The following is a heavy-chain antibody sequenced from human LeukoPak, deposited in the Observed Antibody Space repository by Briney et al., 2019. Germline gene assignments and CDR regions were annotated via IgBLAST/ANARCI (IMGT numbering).Heavy chain of an antibody. CDR1: GGSISSGGYY. CDR3: ASRTIFGVDH. CDR2: IYYSGST. J-gene: IGHJ4*02. D-gene: IGHD3-3*01. V-gene: IGHV4-31*03. Sequence: SKTLSLTCTVSGGSISSGGYYWSWIRQHPGKGLEWIGYIYYSGSTYYNPSLKSRVTISVDTSKNQFSLKLSSVTAADTAVYYCASRTIFGVDHWGQGTLVTVSS.